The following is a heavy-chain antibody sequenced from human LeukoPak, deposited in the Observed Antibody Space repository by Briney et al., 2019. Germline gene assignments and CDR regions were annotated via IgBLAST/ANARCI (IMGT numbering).Heavy chain of an antibody. D-gene: IGHD3-10*01. V-gene: IGHV3-30*03. J-gene: IGHJ4*02. CDR3: GTGEVMGY. CDR1: GFTFSSYG. Sequence: GRSLRLSCAASGFTFSSYGMHWVRQAPGKGLEWVAVISYDGSNKYYADSVKGRFTISRDNSKNTLYLQMNSLRAEDTAVYYCGTGEVMGYWGQGTLVTVSS. CDR2: ISYDGSNK.